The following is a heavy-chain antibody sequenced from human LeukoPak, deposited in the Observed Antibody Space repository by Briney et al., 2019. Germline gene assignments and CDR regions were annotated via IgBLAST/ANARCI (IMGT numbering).Heavy chain of an antibody. Sequence: GGSLRLSCAASGFTFSSYAMSWVRQAPGKGLEWISYIGIDSGNTNYADSVKGRFTISGDKAKNSLYLQMNSLRVEDTAVYYCAREYKYAFDNWGQGTLVTVSS. D-gene: IGHD5-24*01. CDR1: GFTFSSYA. CDR3: AREYKYAFDN. CDR2: IGIDSGNT. V-gene: IGHV3-48*01. J-gene: IGHJ4*02.